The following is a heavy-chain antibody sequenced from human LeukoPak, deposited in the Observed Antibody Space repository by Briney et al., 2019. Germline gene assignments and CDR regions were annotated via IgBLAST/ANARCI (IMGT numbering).Heavy chain of an antibody. J-gene: IGHJ4*02. CDR1: GYTFTSYG. D-gene: IGHD6-19*01. V-gene: IGHV1-18*01. Sequence: GASVKVSCKASGYTFTSYGISWVRQAPGQGLEWMGWISAYNGNTNYAQRLQGRVTMTTDTSTSTAYMELRSLRSDDTAVYYCATPRGSSGWYDSLDYWGQGTLVTVSS. CDR2: ISAYNGNT. CDR3: ATPRGSSGWYDSLDY.